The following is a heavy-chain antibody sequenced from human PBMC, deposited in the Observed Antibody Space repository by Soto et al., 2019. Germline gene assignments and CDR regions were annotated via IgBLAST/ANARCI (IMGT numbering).Heavy chain of an antibody. D-gene: IGHD2-2*01. CDR3: ARDRGSKSYYYYGMDV. Sequence: GGSLRLSCAASGLTFSSYWMHWVRQAPGKGLVWVSRISTDGSVTTYADSVKGRFTISRDNSKNTLYVQMNSLRAEDTAVYYCARDRGSKSYYYYGMDVWGQGTTVTVSS. CDR1: GLTFSSYW. CDR2: ISTDGSVT. J-gene: IGHJ6*02. V-gene: IGHV3-74*01.